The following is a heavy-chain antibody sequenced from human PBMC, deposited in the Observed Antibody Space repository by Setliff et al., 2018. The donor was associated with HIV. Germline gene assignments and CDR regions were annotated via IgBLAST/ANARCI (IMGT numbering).Heavy chain of an antibody. CDR2: IYYSGST. Sequence: SETLSLTCSVSAYSISSDYYWGWIRQSPGKGLEWIGYIYYSGSTYYNPSLKSRVTISVDTSKNQFSLKLSSVTAADTAVYYCAGSWSGYPLSFGYWGQGTLVTVSS. CDR1: AYSISSDYY. D-gene: IGHD3-3*01. V-gene: IGHV4-38-2*01. CDR3: AGSWSGYPLSFGY. J-gene: IGHJ4*02.